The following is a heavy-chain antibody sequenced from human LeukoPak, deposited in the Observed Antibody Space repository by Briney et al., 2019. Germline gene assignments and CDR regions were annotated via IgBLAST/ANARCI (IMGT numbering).Heavy chain of an antibody. CDR2: INTDGSAT. CDR3: ARGTAATAGIDY. Sequence: GGSLRLSCAVSGFNFSTYWIHWVRQAPGKGLVWVSLINTDGSATTYGDSAKGRFTVSRDNDKNSLFLEMNSLRVKDTAVYYCARGTAATAGIDYWGQGTLVTVSS. J-gene: IGHJ4*02. CDR1: GFNFSTYW. V-gene: IGHV3-74*01. D-gene: IGHD6-13*01.